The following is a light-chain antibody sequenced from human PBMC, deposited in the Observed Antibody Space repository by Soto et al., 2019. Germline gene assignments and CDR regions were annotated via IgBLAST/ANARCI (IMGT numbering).Light chain of an antibody. CDR3: QSYDSRLSGVI. Sequence: QSVLTQPPSVSGAPGQRVTISCTGGTSNIGSDYGVHWYQQLPGRAPRLLIYINDKRPSGVPDRFSGSKSGTSASLAITGLQAEDEADYYCQSYDSRLSGVIFGGGTTLTVL. V-gene: IGLV1-40*01. CDR1: TSNIGSDYG. CDR2: IND. J-gene: IGLJ2*01.